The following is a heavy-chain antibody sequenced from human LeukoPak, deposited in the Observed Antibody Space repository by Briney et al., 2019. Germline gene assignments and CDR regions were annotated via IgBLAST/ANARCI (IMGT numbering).Heavy chain of an antibody. CDR1: GGSFSNYD. D-gene: IGHD3-3*01. CDR3: ARGRSRVTVFGVALNWFDS. CDR2: INHNGRT. V-gene: IGHV4-34*01. Sequence: PSETLSLTCAVYGGSFSNYDWTWIRQPPGKGLEWIGEINHNGRTNYNPSLKSRLTISADTSKNQFSLKLRSVTAADTAVYYCARGRSRVTVFGVALNWFDSWGQGNLASVSS. J-gene: IGHJ5*01.